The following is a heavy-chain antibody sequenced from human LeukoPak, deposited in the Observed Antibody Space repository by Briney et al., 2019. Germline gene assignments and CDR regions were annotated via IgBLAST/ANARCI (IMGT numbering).Heavy chain of an antibody. CDR3: AREALPGIAVAGASVAFDI. J-gene: IGHJ3*02. CDR1: GFTFSSYA. CDR2: ISYDGSNK. V-gene: IGHV3-30*04. D-gene: IGHD6-19*01. Sequence: PGGSLRLSCAASGFTFSSYAMHWVRQAPGKGLEWVAVISYDGSNKYYADSVKGRFTISRDNSKNTLYLQMNSLRAEDTAVYNCAREALPGIAVAGASVAFDIWGQGTMVTVSS.